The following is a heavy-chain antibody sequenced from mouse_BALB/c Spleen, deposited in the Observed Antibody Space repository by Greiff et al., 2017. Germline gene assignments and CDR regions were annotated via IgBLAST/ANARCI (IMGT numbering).Heavy chain of an antibody. Sequence: VQLQQSGAELVRSGASVKLSCTASGFNIKDYYMHWVKQRPEQGLEWIGWIDPENGDTEYAPKFQGKATMTADTSSNTAYLQLSSLTSEDTAVYYCNAPYDRFAYWGQGTLVTVSA. J-gene: IGHJ3*01. CDR3: NAPYDRFAY. CDR2: IDPENGDT. CDR1: GFNIKDYY. D-gene: IGHD2-12*01. V-gene: IGHV14-4*02.